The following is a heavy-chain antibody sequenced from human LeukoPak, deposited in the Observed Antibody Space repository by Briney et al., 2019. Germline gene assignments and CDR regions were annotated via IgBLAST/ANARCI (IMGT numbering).Heavy chain of an antibody. V-gene: IGHV3-66*01. J-gene: IGHJ6*02. CDR1: GGSFSGYY. Sequence: ETLSLTCAVYGGSFSGYYWSWIRQPPGKGLEWVSVIYSGGSTYYADSVKGRFTISRDNSKNTLYLQMNSLRAEDTAVYYCARDLGRWPYYYYGMDVWGQGTTVTVSS. D-gene: IGHD7-27*01. CDR2: IYSGGST. CDR3: ARDLGRWPYYYYGMDV.